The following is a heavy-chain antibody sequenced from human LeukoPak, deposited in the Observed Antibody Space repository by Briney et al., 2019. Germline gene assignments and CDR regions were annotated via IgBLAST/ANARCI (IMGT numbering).Heavy chain of an antibody. CDR2: IYTSGST. Sequence: SETLSLTCTVSGGSMSSYYWSWIRQPAGKGLEWIGRIYTSGSTNYNPSLKSRVTISVDTSKNQFSLKLSSVTAADTAVYYCARVNTMIVVDAFDIWGQGTMVTVSS. J-gene: IGHJ3*02. V-gene: IGHV4-4*07. CDR3: ARVNTMIVVDAFDI. D-gene: IGHD3-22*01. CDR1: GGSMSSYY.